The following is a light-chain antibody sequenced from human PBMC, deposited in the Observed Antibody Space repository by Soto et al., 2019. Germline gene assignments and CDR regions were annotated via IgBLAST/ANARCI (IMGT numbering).Light chain of an antibody. CDR2: DVS. Sequence: SVLPQPASVSGSPGESITITCTGTSSDVGGYNYVSWYQQHPGKAPKLMIYDVSNRPSGVSNRFSGSKSGNTASLTISGLQAEDEADYYCSSYTSSLYVFGTGTKVTVL. V-gene: IGLV2-14*01. J-gene: IGLJ1*01. CDR3: SSYTSSLYV. CDR1: SSDVGGYNY.